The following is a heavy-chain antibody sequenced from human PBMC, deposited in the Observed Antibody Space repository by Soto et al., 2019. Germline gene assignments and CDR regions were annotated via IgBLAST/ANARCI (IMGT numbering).Heavy chain of an antibody. CDR2: INPSGGST. CDR3: ARYSAPVGGYYGMDV. D-gene: IGHD1-26*01. CDR1: GYTFTSYY. V-gene: IGHV1-46*01. Sequence: ASVKVSCKASGYTFTSYYMHWVRQAPGQGLEWMGIINPSGGSTSYAQKFQGRVTMTRDTSTSTVYMELSSLRSEDTAVYYCARYSAPVGGYYGMDVWGQGTTVTVSS. J-gene: IGHJ6*02.